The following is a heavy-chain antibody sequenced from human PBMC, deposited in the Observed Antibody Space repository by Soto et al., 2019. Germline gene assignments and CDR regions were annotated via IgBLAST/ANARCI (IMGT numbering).Heavy chain of an antibody. V-gene: IGHV3-23*01. CDR2: ISGSGGDI. J-gene: IGHJ4*02. Sequence: EVQLSESGGGLVQPGGSLRLSCAASGLTFSRSDLSWVRQAPGKGLEWVSAISGSGGDIHYADSVKGRFTVSRDNPKNTLFMQMSSLRVEDTAIYDCATHSWDHWGQGTLVTVSS. CDR1: GLTFSRSD. CDR3: ATHSWDH.